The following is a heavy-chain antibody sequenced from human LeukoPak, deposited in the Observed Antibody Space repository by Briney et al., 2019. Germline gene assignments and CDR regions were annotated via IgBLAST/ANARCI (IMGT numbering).Heavy chain of an antibody. V-gene: IGHV1-2*02. CDR1: GYTFTGYY. J-gene: IGHJ4*02. D-gene: IGHD4-17*01. CDR2: INPNSGGT. CDR3: ARDFRLSRNDYGDYLGY. Sequence: GASVKVSCKASGYTFTGYYMHWVRQAPGQGLEWMGWINPNSGGTNYAQKFQGRVTMTRDTSISTAYVELSRLRSDDTAVYYCARDFRLSRNDYGDYLGYWGQGTLVTVSS.